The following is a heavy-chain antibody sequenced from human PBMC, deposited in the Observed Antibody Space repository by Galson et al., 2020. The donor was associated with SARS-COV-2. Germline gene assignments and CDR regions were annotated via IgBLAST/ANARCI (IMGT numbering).Heavy chain of an antibody. J-gene: IGHJ5*02. CDR3: AKAALMWVVRQKNWFDP. Sequence: GGSLRLSCAASGFTFSSYAMSWVRQAPGKGLEWVSAISGSGGSTYYADSVKGRFTISRDNSKNTLYLQMNSLRAEDTAVYYCAKAALMWVVRQKNWFDPWGQGTLVTVSS. CDR1: GFTFSSYA. V-gene: IGHV3-23*01. CDR2: ISGSGGST. D-gene: IGHD6-6*01.